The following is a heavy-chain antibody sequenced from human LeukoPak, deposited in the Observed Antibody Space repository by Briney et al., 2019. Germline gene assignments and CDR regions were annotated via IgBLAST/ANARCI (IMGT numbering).Heavy chain of an antibody. J-gene: IGHJ3*02. V-gene: IGHV3-48*01. CDR2: ISSSSSTI. CDR3: ARDKPVAEDTAMAVDAFDI. D-gene: IGHD5-18*01. CDR1: GFTFSSYE. Sequence: PGGSLRLSCAASGFTFSSYEMNWVRQAPGKGLEWVSYISSSSSTIYYADSVKGRFTISRDNAKNSLYLQMNSLRAEDTAVYYCARDKPVAEDTAMAVDAFDIWGQGTMVTVSS.